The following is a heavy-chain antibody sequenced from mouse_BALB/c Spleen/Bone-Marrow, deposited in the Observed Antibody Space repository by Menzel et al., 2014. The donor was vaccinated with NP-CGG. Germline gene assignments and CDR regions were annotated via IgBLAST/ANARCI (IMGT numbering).Heavy chain of an antibody. CDR1: GFSLTGYG. CDR2: IWGDGST. D-gene: IGHD1-1*01. J-gene: IGHJ4*01. Sequence: QVQLQQSGPGLVAPSQSLSITCTVSGFSLTGYGVNWVRQPPGKGLEWPGMIWGDGSTDYNSALKSRLSISKDNSKSQVFLIMNSLQTDDTARYYCARGNYGSSLYAMDYWGQGTSVTVPS. V-gene: IGHV2-6-7*01. CDR3: ARGNYGSSLYAMDY.